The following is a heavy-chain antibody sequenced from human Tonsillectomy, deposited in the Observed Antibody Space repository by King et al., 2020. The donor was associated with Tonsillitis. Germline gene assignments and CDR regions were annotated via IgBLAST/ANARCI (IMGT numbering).Heavy chain of an antibody. D-gene: IGHD2-15*01. Sequence: VQLVESGGGLVNPGGSLRLSCAASGFTFSSYSMNWVRQAPGQGLEWVSSIISRSDWIHYADSLKGRFTLSRDNGKNSLYLQMNSLRDEDTAVYFCARALEYSGGRWDFDLWGRGTLVTVSS. CDR3: ARALEYSGGRWDFDL. CDR1: GFTFSSYS. J-gene: IGHJ2*01. CDR2: IISRSDWI. V-gene: IGHV3-21*01.